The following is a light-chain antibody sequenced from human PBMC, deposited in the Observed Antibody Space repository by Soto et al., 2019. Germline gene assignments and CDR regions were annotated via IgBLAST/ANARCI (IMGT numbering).Light chain of an antibody. CDR1: QSVSRD. Sequence: EIVMTQSPATLAVSPGERVTVSCRAGQSVSRDLAWYQHKPGQAPRLLIYDASTRATGIPDRFSGSGSGTEFTLTISSLQSEDFAVYYCQQYNTWPPLTFGGGTKVEIK. CDR2: DAS. V-gene: IGKV3-15*01. CDR3: QQYNTWPPLT. J-gene: IGKJ4*01.